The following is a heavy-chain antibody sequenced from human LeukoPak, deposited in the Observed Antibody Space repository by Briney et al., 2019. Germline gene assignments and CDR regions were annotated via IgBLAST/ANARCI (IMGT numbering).Heavy chain of an antibody. CDR3: ASSPESISWLFFYCYYYFDF. Sequence: GGSLRLSCAASGFTFSSYAMSWVRQAPGKGLEWVAAISGSGGSKYYADSVKGRFTISRDNSKNTLYLQMNSLRAEDTAVYYCASSPESISWLFFYCYYYFDFWGKGTTVTVSS. CDR1: GFTFSSYA. V-gene: IGHV3-23*01. D-gene: IGHD6-13*01. CDR2: ISGSGGSK. J-gene: IGHJ6*03.